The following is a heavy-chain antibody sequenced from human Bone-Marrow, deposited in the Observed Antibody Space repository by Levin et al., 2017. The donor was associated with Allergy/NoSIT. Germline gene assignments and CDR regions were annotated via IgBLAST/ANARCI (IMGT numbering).Heavy chain of an antibody. J-gene: IGHJ4*02. CDR1: GGTFSSYA. V-gene: IGHV1-69*13. CDR3: VTATNKYESSGWTPYHVDH. D-gene: IGHD3-22*01. Sequence: GASVKVSCKASGGTFSSYAIGWVRQAPGQGLEWVGGVILVFGTTIYGQKFQDRVTITADESTSTAYMDLISLRSDDTAVYYCVTATNKYESSGWTPYHVDHWGQGTLVIVSS. CDR2: VILVFGTT.